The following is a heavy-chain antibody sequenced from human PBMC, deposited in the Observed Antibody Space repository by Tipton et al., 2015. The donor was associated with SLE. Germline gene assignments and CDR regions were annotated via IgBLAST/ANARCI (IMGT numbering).Heavy chain of an antibody. CDR2: IYYSGST. J-gene: IGHJ3*02. CDR3: ARQGVVVIATPDAFDI. Sequence: LRLSCAVSGYSISSGYYWGWIRQPSGKGLEWIGSIYYSGSTYYNPSLKSRVTISVDTSKNQFSLKLSSVTAADTAVYYCARQGVVVIATPDAFDIWGQGTMVTVSS. D-gene: IGHD2-21*01. V-gene: IGHV4-38-2*01. CDR1: GYSISSGYY.